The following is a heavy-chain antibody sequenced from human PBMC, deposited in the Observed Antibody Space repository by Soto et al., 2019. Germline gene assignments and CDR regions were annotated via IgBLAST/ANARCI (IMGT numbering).Heavy chain of an antibody. D-gene: IGHD5-12*01. J-gene: IGHJ4*02. Sequence: GGSLRLSCAASGFTFSSYGMHWVRQAPGKGLEWVAVIWYDGSNKYYADSVKGRFTISRDNSKNTLYLQMNSLRAEDTAVYYCARLCRDGYNYPCFDYWGQGTLVTVSS. CDR2: IWYDGSNK. CDR3: ARLCRDGYNYPCFDY. V-gene: IGHV3-33*01. CDR1: GFTFSSYG.